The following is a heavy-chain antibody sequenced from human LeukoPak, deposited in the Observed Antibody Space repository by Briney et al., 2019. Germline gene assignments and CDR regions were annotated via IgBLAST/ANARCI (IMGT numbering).Heavy chain of an antibody. V-gene: IGHV3-48*03. CDR3: AKDGSSSWYYFDY. D-gene: IGHD6-13*01. CDR1: GFXFSSYE. Sequence: GGSLRLSCAASGFXFSSYEINWVRQAPGKGLEWVAYISNSGSSKYYADSVKGRFTISRDNSKNTLYLQMNSLRAEDTAVYYCAKDGSSSWYYFDYWGQGTLVTVSS. CDR2: ISNSGSSK. J-gene: IGHJ4*02.